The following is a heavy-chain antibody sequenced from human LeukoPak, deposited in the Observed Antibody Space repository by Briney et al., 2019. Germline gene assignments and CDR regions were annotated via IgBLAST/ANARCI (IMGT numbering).Heavy chain of an antibody. CDR1: GFTFSSYA. CDR2: LKSKTDGGAT. V-gene: IGHV3-15*01. J-gene: IGHJ4*02. Sequence: NPGGSLRLSCAASGFTFSSYAMSWVRQAPGKGLEWVGRLKSKTDGGATDYAAPVKGRITISRDDSKNRLYLQMNSLKTEDTAVYYCTTANYYDGSVLEYWGQGTLVTVSS. CDR3: TTANYYDGSVLEY. D-gene: IGHD3-22*01.